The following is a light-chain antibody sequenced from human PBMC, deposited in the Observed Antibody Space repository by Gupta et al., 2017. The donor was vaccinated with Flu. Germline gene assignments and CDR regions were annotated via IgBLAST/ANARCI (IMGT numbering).Light chain of an antibody. V-gene: IGLV3-21*02. CDR3: QVGDNRHDHHHV. CDR1: NIGSKS. J-gene: IGLJ1*01. Sequence: SYVLTQPPSVSVAPGQTARISCGGNNIGSKSVHWYQQKPGQAPVLVVYDGSDRPSGIPERFSGSNSGNAATLTISRVEAGDEADYYCQVGDNRHDHHHVFGTGTKVTVL. CDR2: DGS.